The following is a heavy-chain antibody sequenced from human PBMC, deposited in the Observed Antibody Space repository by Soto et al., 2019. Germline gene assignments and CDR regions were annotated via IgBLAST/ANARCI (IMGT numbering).Heavy chain of an antibody. J-gene: IGHJ2*01. CDR1: GGSSRAYH. D-gene: IGHD1-20*01. CDR2: FSYSGSL. Sequence: SETLSLTCSVYGGSSRAYHWSWIRQSPGEGLEWIGEFSYSGSLNYNPSLKRRVAVSLDTSTDHLSLTMTSVTAADTGVYFCAGGPRYWSFALWGRGTLVTVSS. V-gene: IGHV4-34*01. CDR3: AGGPRYWSFAL.